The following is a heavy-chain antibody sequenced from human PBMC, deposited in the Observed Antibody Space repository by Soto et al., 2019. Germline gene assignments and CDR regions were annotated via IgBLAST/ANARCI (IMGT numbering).Heavy chain of an antibody. Sequence: EVQLLESGGGLAQPGGSLRLSCVVSGLTFRNSAMNWVRQAPGKGLEWVSGVSSDTYYADSVKGRFTISRDNTKSTVYLQMNGLRTDDTALYYCAVGSGYKYWSRFDFWGQGTRVTVSS. CDR3: AVGSGYKYWSRFDF. CDR2: VSSDT. J-gene: IGHJ4*02. V-gene: IGHV3-23*01. CDR1: GLTFRNSA. D-gene: IGHD3-10*01.